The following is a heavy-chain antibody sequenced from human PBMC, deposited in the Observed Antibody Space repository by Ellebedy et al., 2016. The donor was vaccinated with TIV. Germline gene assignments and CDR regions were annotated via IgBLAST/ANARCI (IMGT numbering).Heavy chain of an antibody. D-gene: IGHD3-22*01. CDR1: GFTVSSNY. CDR2: IWYDGSNK. J-gene: IGHJ4*02. Sequence: GESLKISCAASGFTVSSNYMSWVRQAPGKGLEWVAVIWYDGSNKYYADSVKGRFTISRDNSKNTLYLQMNSLRAEDTAVYYCARDPYDSSGYFDYWGQGTLVTVSS. V-gene: IGHV3-33*08. CDR3: ARDPYDSSGYFDY.